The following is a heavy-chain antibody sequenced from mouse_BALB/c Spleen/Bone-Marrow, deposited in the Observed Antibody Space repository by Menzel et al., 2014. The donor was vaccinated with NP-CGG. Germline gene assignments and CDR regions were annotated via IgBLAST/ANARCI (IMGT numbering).Heavy chain of an antibody. CDR3: ARGDYRCEVVWFAY. D-gene: IGHD2-14*01. J-gene: IGHJ3*01. Sequence: VQLQQSGPELVKPGASVKMSCKASGYSFTSYVIQWVKQKPGQGLEWIGYVNPYNDGTNYNEKFKGKATLTSDKSSSSAYMDLSSLTSEESAVYYGARGDYRCEVVWFAYWGQGTLVTVSA. CDR1: GYSFTSYV. CDR2: VNPYNDGT. V-gene: IGHV1-14*01.